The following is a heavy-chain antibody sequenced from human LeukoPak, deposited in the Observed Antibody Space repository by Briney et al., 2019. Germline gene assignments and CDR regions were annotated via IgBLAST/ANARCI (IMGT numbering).Heavy chain of an antibody. CDR2: INWNGGST. CDR3: AKSNLRSFDDYFDL. D-gene: IGHD2-15*01. CDR1: GFTFDDYG. Sequence: GGSLRLSCAASGFTFDDYGMSWVRQAPGKGLEWVSGINWNGGSTGYADSVKGRFTISRDNAKNSLYLQMNSLRAEDTALYYCAKSNLRSFDDYFDLWGRGTLVTVSS. V-gene: IGHV3-20*04. J-gene: IGHJ2*01.